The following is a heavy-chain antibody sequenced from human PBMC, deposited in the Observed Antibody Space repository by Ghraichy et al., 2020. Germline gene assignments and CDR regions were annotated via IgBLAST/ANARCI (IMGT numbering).Heavy chain of an antibody. Sequence: GGSLRLSCAASGFTFSSYAMRWVRQAPGKGLEWVSAISGSGGSTYYADSVKGRFTISRDNSKNTLYLQMNSLRAEDTAVYYCAKIPKGSIFGVVIPFDYWGQGTLVTVSS. CDR2: ISGSGGST. CDR3: AKIPKGSIFGVVIPFDY. CDR1: GFTFSSYA. D-gene: IGHD3-3*01. V-gene: IGHV3-23*01. J-gene: IGHJ4*02.